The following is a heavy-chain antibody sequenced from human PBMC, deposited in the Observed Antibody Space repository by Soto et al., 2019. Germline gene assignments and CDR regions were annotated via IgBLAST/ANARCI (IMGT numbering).Heavy chain of an antibody. V-gene: IGHV3-7*01. CDR1: GFTFSSYW. CDR3: AREGGGYSYVPY. J-gene: IGHJ4*02. CDR2: IKQDGSDK. Sequence: EVQLVESGGGLVQPGGSLRLSCAASGFTFSSYWMSWVRQAPGRGLEWVANIKQDGSDKYDVDSVKGRFTISRDNAKNSLYLQMNSLRAEDTAVYYCAREGGGYSYVPYWGQGTLVTVSS. D-gene: IGHD5-18*01.